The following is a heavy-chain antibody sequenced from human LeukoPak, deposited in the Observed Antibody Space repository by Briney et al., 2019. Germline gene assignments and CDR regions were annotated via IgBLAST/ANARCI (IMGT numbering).Heavy chain of an antibody. V-gene: IGHV3-23*01. CDR2: ISGSGDNT. CDR3: AKVRSRVGNFDY. CDR1: GLTFSSYG. J-gene: IGHJ4*02. D-gene: IGHD4-23*01. Sequence: GGSLRLSCAASGLTFSSYGMSWVRQAPGKGLERVSSISGSGDNTHYADSVKGRFTISRDNSKDTLYLQMNGLRAEDTAVYYCAKVRSRVGNFDYWGQGTLVTVSS.